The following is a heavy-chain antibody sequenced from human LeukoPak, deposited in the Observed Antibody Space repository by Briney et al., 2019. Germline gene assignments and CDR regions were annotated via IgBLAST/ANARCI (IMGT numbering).Heavy chain of an antibody. CDR3: ARVRGIAVARD. Sequence: GGSLRLSCTASGFTFSSYAIHWVRQAPGKGLEWVAIISSDGSNTYYADSVKGRFTISRDNSKNTLYLQMNSLRAEDTAVYYCARVRGIAVARDWGQGTLVTVSS. CDR1: GFTFSSYA. V-gene: IGHV3-30-3*01. J-gene: IGHJ4*02. D-gene: IGHD6-19*01. CDR2: ISSDGSNT.